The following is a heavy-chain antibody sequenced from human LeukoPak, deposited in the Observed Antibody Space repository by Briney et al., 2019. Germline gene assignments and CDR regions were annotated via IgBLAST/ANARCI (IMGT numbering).Heavy chain of an antibody. D-gene: IGHD1-26*01. CDR3: ARGATTGDFDY. CDR1: GYTFTGYY. CDR2: INPNSGGT. J-gene: IGHJ4*02. V-gene: IGHV1-2*02. Sequence: ASVKVSCKASGYTFTGYYMHWVRQAPGQGLEWMGWINPNSGGTNCAQKFQGRVTMTRDTSISIAYMELSRLRSDDTAVYYCARGATTGDFDYWGQGTLVTVSS.